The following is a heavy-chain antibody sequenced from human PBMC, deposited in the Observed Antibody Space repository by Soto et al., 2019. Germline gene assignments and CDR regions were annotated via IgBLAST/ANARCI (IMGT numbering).Heavy chain of an antibody. J-gene: IGHJ6*02. CDR2: IHVSGST. V-gene: IGHV4-61*01. CDR1: GGSVSSGSYQ. D-gene: IGHD3-16*01. CDR3: ARVGHGMDV. Sequence: PSETLSLTCTVSGGSVSSGSYQLTWIRQPPGKGLEWIGYIHVSGSTNDNPSLKGRVTMSIDTSKNQFSLKLSSVTAADTAVYYCARVGHGMDVWGQGTKITVSS.